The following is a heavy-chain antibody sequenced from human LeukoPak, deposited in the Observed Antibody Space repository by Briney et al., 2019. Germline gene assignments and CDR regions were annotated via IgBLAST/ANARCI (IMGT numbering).Heavy chain of an antibody. CDR2: ICSGGST. CDR1: GFIVSSNY. CDR3: ARPGRGDYYYGMDV. J-gene: IGHJ6*02. D-gene: IGHD3-10*01. V-gene: IGHV3-66*01. Sequence: GGSLRLSCAASGFIVSSNYMSWVRQAPGKGLEWVAVICSGGSTYYADSVKGRFTISRDNSKSTLYLQMNSLRAEDTAVYYCARPGRGDYYYGMDVWGQGTTVTVSS.